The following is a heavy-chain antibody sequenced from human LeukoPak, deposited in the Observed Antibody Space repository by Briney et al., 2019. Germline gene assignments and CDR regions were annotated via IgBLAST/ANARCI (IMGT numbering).Heavy chain of an antibody. CDR2: IYYSGRT. D-gene: IGHD3-10*01. CDR3: ARLAVGDWFDY. CDR1: GGSISNDDNY. J-gene: IGHJ4*02. V-gene: IGHV4-30-4*01. Sequence: SQTLSPTCTVSGGSISNDDNYWTWIRQPPGKGLEWIGFIYYSGRTKYNPSLTSRVTMSVDTSKNQFSLKLRSVTAADTAVYYCARLAVGDWFDYWGQGTLVTVSS.